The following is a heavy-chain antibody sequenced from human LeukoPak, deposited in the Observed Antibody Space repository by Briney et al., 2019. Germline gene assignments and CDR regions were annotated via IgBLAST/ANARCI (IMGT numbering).Heavy chain of an antibody. J-gene: IGHJ6*02. CDR2: ISGSGGST. D-gene: IGHD3-22*01. V-gene: IGHV3-23*01. CDR3: AKRYYDSSGYGMDV. Sequence: GGSLRLSCAASGFTFSSYAMSWVRQAPGKGLEWVSAISGSGGSTYYADSVKGRFTISRDNFKNSLYLQMNSLRAEDTAVYYCAKRYYDSSGYGMDVWGQGTTVNVSS. CDR1: GFTFSSYA.